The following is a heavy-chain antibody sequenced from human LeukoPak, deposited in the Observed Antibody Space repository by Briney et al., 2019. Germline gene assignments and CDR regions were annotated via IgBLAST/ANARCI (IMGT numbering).Heavy chain of an antibody. CDR2: IYYSEST. CDR3: ARGRCRNSGCRPYFDY. D-gene: IGHD3-22*01. V-gene: IGHV4-59*01. Sequence: SETLSLTCTVSGDSISNYYWSWIRQPPGKGLEWIGYIYYSESTNYNPSLKSRVTISTDTSKSQFSLNLRSVTAEDTGIYYCARGRCRNSGCRPYFDYWGQGTLVTVSS. J-gene: IGHJ4*02. CDR1: GDSISNYY.